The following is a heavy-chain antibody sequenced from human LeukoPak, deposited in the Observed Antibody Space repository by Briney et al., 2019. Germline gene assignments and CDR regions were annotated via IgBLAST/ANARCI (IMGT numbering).Heavy chain of an antibody. D-gene: IGHD1-1*01. V-gene: IGHV3-74*01. J-gene: IGHJ4*02. CDR2: INSDGSST. CDR1: GFTFSSYW. Sequence: PGGSLRLSCAASGFTFSSYWMRWVRQAPGKGLVWVSRINSDGSSTSYADPVKGRFTISRDNAKNTLYLQMNGLRGEDRAVYYCARAGGGGTFNYFDYWGQGTLVTVSS. CDR3: ARAGGGGTFNYFDY.